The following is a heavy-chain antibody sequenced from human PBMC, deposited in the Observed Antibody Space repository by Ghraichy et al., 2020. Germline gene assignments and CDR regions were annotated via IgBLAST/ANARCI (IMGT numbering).Heavy chain of an antibody. Sequence: SVKVSCKASGGTFSSYAISWVRQAPGQGLEWMGGIIPIFGTANYAQKFQGRVTITADESTSTAYMELSSLRSEDTAVYYCARTKDELGIAVAGRYYYYYGMDVWGQGTTVTVSS. CDR2: IIPIFGTA. V-gene: IGHV1-69*13. CDR1: GGTFSSYA. J-gene: IGHJ6*02. D-gene: IGHD6-19*01. CDR3: ARTKDELGIAVAGRYYYYYGMDV.